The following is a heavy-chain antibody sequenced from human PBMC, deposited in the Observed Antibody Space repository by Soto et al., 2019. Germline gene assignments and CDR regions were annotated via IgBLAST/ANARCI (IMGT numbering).Heavy chain of an antibody. J-gene: IGHJ4*02. V-gene: IGHV3-30*03. CDR2: ISYDGYNK. CDR3: ASGSSNWAYYFDF. CDR1: GFTFSSYA. D-gene: IGHD6-13*01. Sequence: GGSLRLSSAASGFTFSSYAMHWVRQAPGKGLEWVAVISYDGYNKYYADSVKGRFTISRDNSKNTLYLQMNSLRAEDTAVCYCASGSSNWAYYFDFWGQGTLVTVSS.